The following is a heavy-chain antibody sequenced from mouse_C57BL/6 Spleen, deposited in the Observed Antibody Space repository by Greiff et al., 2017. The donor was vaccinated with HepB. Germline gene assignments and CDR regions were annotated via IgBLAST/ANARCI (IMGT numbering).Heavy chain of an antibody. CDR3: ARLKPYYAMDY. J-gene: IGHJ4*01. V-gene: IGHV1-82*01. CDR1: GYAFSSSW. CDR2: IYPGDGDT. Sequence: VQLQQSGPELVKPGASVKISCKASGYAFSSSWMNWVKQRPGKGLEWIGRIYPGDGDTNYNGKFKGKATLTADKSSSTAYMQLSSLTSEDSAVYFCARLKPYYAMDYWGQGTSVTVSS.